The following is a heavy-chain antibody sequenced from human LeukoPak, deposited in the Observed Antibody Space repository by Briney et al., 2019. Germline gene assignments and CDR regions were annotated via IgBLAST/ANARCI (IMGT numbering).Heavy chain of an antibody. J-gene: IGHJ4*02. D-gene: IGHD5-12*01. CDR1: GGSISSGTNY. V-gene: IGHV4-61*02. Sequence: SETLSLTCTVSGGSISSGTNYWSWIRQPAGKGLEWIGRISTSGSTNYNPSLKSRVTMSVDTSKNQFSLNLSSVTAADTAVYYCARGSARMVANPLFDYWGRGTLVTVSS. CDR2: ISTSGST. CDR3: ARGSARMVANPLFDY.